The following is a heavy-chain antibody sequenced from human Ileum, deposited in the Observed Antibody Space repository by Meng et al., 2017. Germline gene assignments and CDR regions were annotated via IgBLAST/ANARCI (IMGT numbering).Heavy chain of an antibody. J-gene: IGHJ4*02. V-gene: IGHV1-3*04. D-gene: IGHD3-9*01. CDR2: INTGNGDA. Sequence: QVQLVQSGAAVKKPGASVKVSCKASGYTFTRYAMHWVRQAPGQRLEWMGWINTGNGDAKYSQRFQGRVTITRDTSASTVNMELSSLRSEDTTVYYCARGHQNYDILTGSYWGQGTLVTVSS. CDR3: ARGHQNYDILTGSY. CDR1: GYTFTRYA.